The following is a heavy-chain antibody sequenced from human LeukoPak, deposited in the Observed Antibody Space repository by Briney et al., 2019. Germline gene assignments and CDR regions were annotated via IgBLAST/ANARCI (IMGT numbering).Heavy chain of an antibody. CDR2: TDPIGGST. CDR1: GYTFTNYY. J-gene: IGHJ4*02. V-gene: IGHV1-46*01. CDR3: ARWTTTYLDY. Sequence: ASVKVSCKASGYTFTNYYIHWVRQAPGQGLEWMGITDPIGGSTNYAQKFQGRVTMTRDTSTSTVYMELSSLRSEDSAVFYCARWTTTYLDYWGQGTLVTVSS. D-gene: IGHD4-11*01.